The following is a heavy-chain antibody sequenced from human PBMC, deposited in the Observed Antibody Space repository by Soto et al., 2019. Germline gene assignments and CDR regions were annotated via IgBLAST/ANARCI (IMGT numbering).Heavy chain of an antibody. D-gene: IGHD1-1*01. J-gene: IGHJ4*02. CDR2: ISAYNGKT. CDR3: ARKRSTGDY. CDR1: GYTFSDYG. V-gene: IGHV1-18*01. Sequence: QVQLLQSGADVKKPGAAVKVSCKASGYTFSDYGISWVRQASGQGLEWMGWISAYNGKTDYTQKFQGRGTMTTDTSTGTVYMELRDKRSDDTAMYYCARKRSTGDYWGQRTLITVS.